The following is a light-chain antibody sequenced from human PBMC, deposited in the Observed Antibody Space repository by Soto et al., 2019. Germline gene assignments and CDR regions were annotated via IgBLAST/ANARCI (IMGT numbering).Light chain of an antibody. CDR2: GAS. CDR3: QQYDTLPWT. J-gene: IGKJ1*01. Sequence: EIVLTQSPGTLSLSPGERATLSCRASQSISGISLAWYQQKPGQAPRLVMFGASTRAPGIPDRFTARGSGTDFTVTISRLEPEDSAVYYCQQYDTLPWTFGQGTKVDIK. CDR1: QSISGIS. V-gene: IGKV3-20*01.